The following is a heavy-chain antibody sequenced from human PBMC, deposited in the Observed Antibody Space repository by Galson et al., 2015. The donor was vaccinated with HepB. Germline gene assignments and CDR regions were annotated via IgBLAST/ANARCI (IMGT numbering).Heavy chain of an antibody. D-gene: IGHD6-13*01. CDR1: GFTFSSYA. CDR3: AKSEYSSSWNPWYYYYYMDV. J-gene: IGHJ6*03. CDR2: ISGSGGST. V-gene: IGHV3-23*01. Sequence: SLRLSCAASGFTFSSYAMSWVRQAPGKGLEWVSAISGSGGSTYYADSVKGRFTISRDNSKNTLYLQMNSLRAEDTAVYYCAKSEYSSSWNPWYYYYYMDVWGKGTTVTVSS.